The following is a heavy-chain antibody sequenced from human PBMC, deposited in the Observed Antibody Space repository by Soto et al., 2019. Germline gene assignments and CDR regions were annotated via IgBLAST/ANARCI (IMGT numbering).Heavy chain of an antibody. CDR2: ISAYNGNT. Sequence: ASVKVSCKASGYTFTSYGISWVRQALGQGLEWMGWISAYNGNTNYAQKLQGRVTMTTDTSTSTAYMELRSLRSDDTAVYYCARAREGSDYGDALDYWGQGTLVTVSS. CDR3: ARAREGSDYGDALDY. V-gene: IGHV1-18*01. J-gene: IGHJ4*02. CDR1: GYTFTSYG. D-gene: IGHD4-17*01.